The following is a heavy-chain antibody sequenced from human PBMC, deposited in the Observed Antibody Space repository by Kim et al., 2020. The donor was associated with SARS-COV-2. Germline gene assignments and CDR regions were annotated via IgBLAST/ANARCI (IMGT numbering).Heavy chain of an antibody. V-gene: IGHV3-23*01. J-gene: IGHJ4*02. D-gene: IGHD2-2*01. CDR3: AKGLVVVPAAMVAAAGPFDY. Sequence: RFTISRDNSKNTLYLQMNSLRAEDTAVYYCAKGLVVVPAAMVAAAGPFDYWGQGTLVTVSS.